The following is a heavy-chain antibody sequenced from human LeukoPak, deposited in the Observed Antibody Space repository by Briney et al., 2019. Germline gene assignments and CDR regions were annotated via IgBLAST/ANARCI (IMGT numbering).Heavy chain of an antibody. V-gene: IGHV4-38-2*02. CDR2: IYHSGST. J-gene: IGHJ4*02. CDR3: ARDKGDGGTFDY. D-gene: IGHD4-23*01. Sequence: SETLSLTCTVSGYSISSGYYWGWIRQPPGKGLEWIGSIYHSGSTYYNPSLKSRVTMSVDTSKNQFSLKLSSVTAADTAVYYCARDKGDGGTFDYWGQGTLVTVSS. CDR1: GYSISSGYY.